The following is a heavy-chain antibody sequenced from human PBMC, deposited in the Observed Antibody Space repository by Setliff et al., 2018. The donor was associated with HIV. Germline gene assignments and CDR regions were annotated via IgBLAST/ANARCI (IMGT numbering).Heavy chain of an antibody. Sequence: GASVKVSCKTFGYYFNIDYMHWVQQAPGKGLEWMGRVDPEDDKTIYAEKFQGRVTMTTATSSDTAYLYLSSLRSEDTAVYYCVTGEGLRFWGQGTLVTVSS. CDR3: VTGEGLRF. J-gene: IGHJ4*02. CDR2: VDPEDDKT. V-gene: IGHV1-69-2*01. CDR1: GYYFNIDY. D-gene: IGHD2-15*01.